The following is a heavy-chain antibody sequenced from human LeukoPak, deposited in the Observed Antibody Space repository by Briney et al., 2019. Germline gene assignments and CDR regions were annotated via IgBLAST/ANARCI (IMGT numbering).Heavy chain of an antibody. Sequence: GESLKISCKGSGYSFTSYWIGWVRQMPGKGLEWMGIIYPGDSDTRYSPSFQGQVTISADKSISTAYLQWSSLKASDTAMYYCARQYYDSSGYYYYFDYWGQGTLVTVSS. V-gene: IGHV5-51*01. J-gene: IGHJ4*02. CDR2: IYPGDSDT. CDR1: GYSFTSYW. CDR3: ARQYYDSSGYYYYFDY. D-gene: IGHD3-22*01.